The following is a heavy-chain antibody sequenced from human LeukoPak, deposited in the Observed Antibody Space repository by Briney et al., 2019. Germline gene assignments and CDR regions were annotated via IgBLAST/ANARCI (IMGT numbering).Heavy chain of an antibody. Sequence: PGGSLRLSCAASGFTFSSYGMHWVRQAPGKGLEGVTVIRYDGSNKYYADSVRRRFTISRDNSKNTLYLQMDSLRAEDTAVYYCARDSSIGYSSGWYAYWGQGTLVTVSS. V-gene: IGHV3-33*01. CDR3: ARDSSIGYSSGWYAY. J-gene: IGHJ4*02. D-gene: IGHD6-19*01. CDR2: IRYDGSNK. CDR1: GFTFSSYG.